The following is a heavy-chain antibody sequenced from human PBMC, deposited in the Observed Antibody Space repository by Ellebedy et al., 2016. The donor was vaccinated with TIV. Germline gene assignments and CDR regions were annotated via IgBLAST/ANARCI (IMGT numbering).Heavy chain of an antibody. CDR3: ARSYGARTSGP. Sequence: GESLKISCAVSGFTFSSYEMNWVRQAPGKGLEWVSYISGSASVTAYADSVKGRFTISRDNAWTSLYLQMNSLRVDDTAMYYCARSYGARTSGPWGQGTLVTVSS. CDR2: ISGSASVT. J-gene: IGHJ5*02. D-gene: IGHD3-16*01. CDR1: GFTFSSYE. V-gene: IGHV3-48*03.